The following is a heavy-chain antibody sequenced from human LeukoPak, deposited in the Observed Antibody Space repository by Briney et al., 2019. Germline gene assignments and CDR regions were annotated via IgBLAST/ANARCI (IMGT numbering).Heavy chain of an antibody. Sequence: ASVKVSCKASGYTFTSYDINWVRQATGQGLEWTGWMNPNSGNTGYAQKFQGRVTMTRNTSISTAYMELSSLRSEDTAVYYCARGRGWYGPFDSWGQGTLVTVSS. V-gene: IGHV1-8*01. CDR1: GYTFTSYD. D-gene: IGHD6-19*01. CDR2: MNPNSGNT. J-gene: IGHJ4*02. CDR3: ARGRGWYGPFDS.